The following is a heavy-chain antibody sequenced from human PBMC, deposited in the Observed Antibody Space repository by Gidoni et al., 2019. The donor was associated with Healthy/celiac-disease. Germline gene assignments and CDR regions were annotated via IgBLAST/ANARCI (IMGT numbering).Heavy chain of an antibody. Sequence: QVTLKESGPVLVNPTETLPLTCTVSGFSLSNARMGVSWIRQPPGKALEWLAHIFSNDEKSYSTSLKRRLTISKDTSKSQVVLTMTKMDPVDTATYYCARATRSGSYPDYWGQGTLVTVSS. J-gene: IGHJ4*02. D-gene: IGHD1-26*01. CDR2: IFSNDEK. CDR3: ARATRSGSYPDY. V-gene: IGHV2-26*01. CDR1: GFSLSNARMG.